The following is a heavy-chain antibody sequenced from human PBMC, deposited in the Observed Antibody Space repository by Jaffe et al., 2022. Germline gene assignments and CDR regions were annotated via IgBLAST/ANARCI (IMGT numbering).Heavy chain of an antibody. CDR3: ARSLSRFMVRGVIIPPLDY. CDR1: GFSLSTSGMC. V-gene: IGHV2-70*20. Sequence: QVTLRESGPALVKPTQTLTLTCTFSGFSLSTSGMCVSWVRQPPGKALEWLALIDWDDDKYYSTSLKTRLTISKDTSKNQVVLTMTNMDPVDTATYYCARSLSRFMVRGVIIPPLDYWGQGTLVTVSS. CDR2: IDWDDDK. J-gene: IGHJ4*02. D-gene: IGHD3-10*01.